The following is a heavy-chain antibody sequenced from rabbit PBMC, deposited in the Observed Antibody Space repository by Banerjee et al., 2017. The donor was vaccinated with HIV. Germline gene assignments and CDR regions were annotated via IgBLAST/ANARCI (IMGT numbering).Heavy chain of an antibody. CDR3: VRRDYGSSTYYDL. J-gene: IGHJ4*01. CDR1: GLDFSSSYW. D-gene: IGHD8-1*01. CDR2: IYAGSSGTT. Sequence: QSLEESGGDLVKPGASLTLTCKASGLDFSSSYWICWVRQAPGKGLEWIACIYAGSSGTTYYASWAKGRFTISKTSSTTVTLQMTSLTAADTATYFCVRRDYGSSTYYDLWGPGTLVTVS. V-gene: IGHV1S40*01.